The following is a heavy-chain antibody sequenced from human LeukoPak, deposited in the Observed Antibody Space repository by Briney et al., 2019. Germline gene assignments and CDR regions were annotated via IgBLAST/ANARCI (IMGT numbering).Heavy chain of an antibody. CDR3: AREMLDIRIRGPRDWFDP. Sequence: GASVKVSCKASGYTFTSYYMHWVRQAPGQGLEWMGIINPSGGSTSYAQKFQGRVTMTRDTSTSTVYMELSSLRSEDTAVYYCAREMLDIRIRGPRDWFDPWGPGTLVTVSS. CDR2: INPSGGST. V-gene: IGHV1-46*01. CDR1: GYTFTSYY. J-gene: IGHJ5*02. D-gene: IGHD2/OR15-2a*01.